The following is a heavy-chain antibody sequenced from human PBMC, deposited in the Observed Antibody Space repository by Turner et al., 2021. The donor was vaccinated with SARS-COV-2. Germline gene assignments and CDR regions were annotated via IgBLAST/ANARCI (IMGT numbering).Heavy chain of an antibody. D-gene: IGHD3-3*01. J-gene: IGHJ4*02. CDR3: ETCDCWRGYAFDY. Sequence: QLQLQESGPGLVKPSATLSLPCSVSDVSISSSTYYWGWIRQRPGKGLEGIGSIYYNANTYYNPSLKSRVSMSVDTSNNQFSLKLTSLTAADTALYYCETCDCWRGYAFDYWGQGTLVPVSS. V-gene: IGHV4-39*01. CDR2: IYYNANT. CDR1: DVSISSSTYY.